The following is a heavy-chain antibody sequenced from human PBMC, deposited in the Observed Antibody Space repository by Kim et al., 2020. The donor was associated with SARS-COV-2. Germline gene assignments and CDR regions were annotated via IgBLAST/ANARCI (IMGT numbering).Heavy chain of an antibody. CDR3: ARGGMVRGVIGY. D-gene: IGHD3-10*01. Sequence: VKGRFTNSRDNSKNTLYLQMNSLRAEDTAVYYCARGGMVRGVIGYWGQGTLVTVSS. V-gene: IGHV3-53*01. J-gene: IGHJ4*02.